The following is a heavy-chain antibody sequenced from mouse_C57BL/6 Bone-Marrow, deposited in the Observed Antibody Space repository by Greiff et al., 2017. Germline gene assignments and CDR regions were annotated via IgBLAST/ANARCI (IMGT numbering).Heavy chain of an antibody. D-gene: IGHD2-4*01. CDR3: ARGYYDYL. J-gene: IGHJ2*02. Sequence: EVKLQQSGPELVKPGASVKISCKASGYTFTDYYMNWVKQSHGKSLEWIGDINPNNGGTSYNQKCKGKATLTVDKSSSTVYMELRSLTSEDSAVYYCARGYYDYLWGQGTSLTVSS. CDR1: GYTFTDYY. CDR2: INPNNGGT. V-gene: IGHV1-26*01.